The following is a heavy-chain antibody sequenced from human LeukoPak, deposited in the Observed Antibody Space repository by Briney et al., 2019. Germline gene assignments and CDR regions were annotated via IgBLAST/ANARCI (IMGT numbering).Heavy chain of an antibody. Sequence: PGGSLRLSCSASGFIFASYGMNWVRQAPGKGVQWVSYISAGSSNTFYADSVKGRFTISRDDADNSLHPQMNSLSAEDTAVYYCARDAVQAGTPFYFDFWGQGALVTVSS. CDR3: ARDAVQAGTPFYFDF. D-gene: IGHD2-15*01. V-gene: IGHV3-48*01. CDR1: GFIFASYG. J-gene: IGHJ4*02. CDR2: ISAGSSNT.